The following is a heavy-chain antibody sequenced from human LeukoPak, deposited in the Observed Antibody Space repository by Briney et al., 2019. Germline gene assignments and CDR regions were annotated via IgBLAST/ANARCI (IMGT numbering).Heavy chain of an antibody. Sequence: GGSLRLSCGASGFTFSNYGMLWVRQAPGKGLEWVAFIRYDGNNKLYADSMKGRFTISRDNSKNTLYLRINSLRAEDTAVYYCVKDNPLDYWGQGTLVTVSS. CDR1: GFTFSNYG. D-gene: IGHD1-14*01. J-gene: IGHJ4*02. CDR2: IRYDGNNK. V-gene: IGHV3-30*02. CDR3: VKDNPLDY.